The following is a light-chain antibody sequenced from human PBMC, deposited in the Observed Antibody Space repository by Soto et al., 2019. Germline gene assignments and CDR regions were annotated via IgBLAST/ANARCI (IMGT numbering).Light chain of an antibody. CDR2: GAS. Sequence: EIVMTPSPDTLSVSPGERASLSCRASQSVSSNLAWYEHKPGRAPRLLIYGASTRATGIPARFSGSGSGTEFTLTIRGLQSEDFAVYYCQQYNNWPRTFGQGTKVDI. V-gene: IGKV3-15*01. CDR1: QSVSSN. J-gene: IGKJ1*01. CDR3: QQYNNWPRT.